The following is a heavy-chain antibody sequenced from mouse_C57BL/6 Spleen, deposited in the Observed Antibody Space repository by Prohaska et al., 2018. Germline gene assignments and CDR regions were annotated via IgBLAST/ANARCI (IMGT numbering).Heavy chain of an antibody. V-gene: IGHV1-64*01. CDR1: GYTFTSYW. D-gene: IGHD2-4*01. J-gene: IGHJ2*01. CDR2: IHPNSGST. CDR3: ARSYDYDRGFDY. Sequence: QVQLQQPGAELVKPGASVKLSCKASGYTFTSYWMHWVKQRPGQGLEWIGMIHPNSGSTNYNEKFKSKATLTVDKSSSTAYMQLSSLTSEDSAVYYCARSYDYDRGFDYWGQGTTLTVSS.